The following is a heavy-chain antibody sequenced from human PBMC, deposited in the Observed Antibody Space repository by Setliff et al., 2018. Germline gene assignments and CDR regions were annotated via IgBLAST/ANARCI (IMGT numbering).Heavy chain of an antibody. Sequence: SETLSLICSVSGGSISSGGFYWSWIRQSAGRGLEWIGHFHTGGATDYNLSLKSRVTISLDSSKNQFSLRLSSVTAADAAVYFCARESATIGEFPLYYFDKWGQGIPVTV. CDR3: ARESATIGEFPLYYFDK. CDR1: GGSISSGGFY. J-gene: IGHJ4*02. D-gene: IGHD3-10*01. CDR2: FHTGGAT. V-gene: IGHV4-61*09.